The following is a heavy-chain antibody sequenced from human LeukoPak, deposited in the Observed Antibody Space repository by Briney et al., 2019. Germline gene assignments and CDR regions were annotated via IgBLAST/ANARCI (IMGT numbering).Heavy chain of an antibody. V-gene: IGHV3-20*04. Sequence: GGSLRLSCAASGFTFDDYGMSWVRQAPGKGLEWVSGINWNVCSTGYADSVKGRVPISRDNAKNSLYLQMNRLRAEDAALYYCARGSFRSSWYVLNWFDPWGQGTLVTVSS. CDR3: ARGSFRSSWYVLNWFDP. D-gene: IGHD6-13*01. CDR1: GFTFDDYG. J-gene: IGHJ5*02. CDR2: INWNVCST.